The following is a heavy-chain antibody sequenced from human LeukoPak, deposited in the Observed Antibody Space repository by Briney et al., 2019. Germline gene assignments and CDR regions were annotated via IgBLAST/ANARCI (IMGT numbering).Heavy chain of an antibody. CDR3: ARAHSIASYYYGVDV. V-gene: IGHV4-39*01. D-gene: IGHD2/OR15-2a*01. CDR1: GGSISSSSYY. J-gene: IGHJ6*02. CDR2: IYYSGST. Sequence: SETLSLTCTVSGGSISSSSYYWGWIRQPPGKGLEWIGSIYYSGSTYYNPSLKSRVTISVDTSKNQFSLKLSSVTAADTAVYYCARAHSIASYYYGVDVWGQGTTVTVSS.